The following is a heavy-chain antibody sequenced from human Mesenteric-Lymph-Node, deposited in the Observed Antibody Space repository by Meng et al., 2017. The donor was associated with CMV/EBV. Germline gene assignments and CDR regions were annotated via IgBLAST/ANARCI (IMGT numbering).Heavy chain of an antibody. CDR1: GGGGSFSNYY. Sequence: SETLSLTCAVYGGGGSFSNYYWTWIRQPPGKGLEWIGEVHPSGSTNYNPSLKSRVTISVDTSKNQFSLKLSSVTAADTAVYYCARDRQSSSPYYYYGMDVWGQGTTVT. J-gene: IGHJ6*02. CDR3: ARDRQSSSPYYYYGMDV. D-gene: IGHD6-6*01. V-gene: IGHV4-34*01. CDR2: VHPSGST.